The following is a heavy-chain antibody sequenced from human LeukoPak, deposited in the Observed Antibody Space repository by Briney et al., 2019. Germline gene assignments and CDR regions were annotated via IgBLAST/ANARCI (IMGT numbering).Heavy chain of an antibody. CDR2: ISSSGSTI. J-gene: IGHJ4*02. V-gene: IGHV3-48*03. CDR3: ARGHYGLDY. CDR1: GFTFSSYE. Sequence: GGSLRLSCAASGFTFSSYEMNWVGQAPGKGLEWVSYISSSGSTIYYADSVKGRFTISRDNAKNSLFLQMNSLRAEDTAVYYCARGHYGLDYWGQGSLVTVSS. D-gene: IGHD3-16*01.